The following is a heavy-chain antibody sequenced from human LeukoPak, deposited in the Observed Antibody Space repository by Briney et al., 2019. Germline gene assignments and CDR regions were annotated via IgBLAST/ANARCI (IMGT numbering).Heavy chain of an antibody. CDR3: ARHESDGSGSYYEFDY. V-gene: IGHV4-61*08. Sequence: PSETLSLTCTVSGGSISSGGYYWSWIRQHPGKGLEWIGYIYYSGSTNYNPSLKSRVTISVDTSKNQFSLKLSSVTAADTAVYYCARHESDGSGSYYEFDYWGQGTLVTVSS. J-gene: IGHJ4*02. CDR2: IYYSGST. CDR1: GGSISSGGYY. D-gene: IGHD3-10*01.